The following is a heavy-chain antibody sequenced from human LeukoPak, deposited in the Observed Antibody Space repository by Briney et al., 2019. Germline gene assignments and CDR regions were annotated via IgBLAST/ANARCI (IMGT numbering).Heavy chain of an antibody. D-gene: IGHD3-9*01. CDR3: ARDAGRYFDWLGY. CDR1: GFTVSSNY. Sequence: GGSLRLSCAASGFTVSSNYMSWVRQAPRKGLAWVSVIYSGGSTYYADSVKGRFTSSRYNSKNTLYLQMNSLRAEDTAVYYCARDAGRYFDWLGYWGQGTLVTVSS. V-gene: IGHV3-66*01. J-gene: IGHJ4*02. CDR2: IYSGGST.